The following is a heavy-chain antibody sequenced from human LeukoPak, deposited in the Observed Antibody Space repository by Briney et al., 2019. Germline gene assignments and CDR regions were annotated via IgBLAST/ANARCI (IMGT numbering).Heavy chain of an antibody. Sequence: PGWCLTLSCLVSGFTFSSYAMSWVRPAPGKGPEWVSGISARDGSTDYADSVMGRFTISRDSSKNTLYLQMNSLRAEDTAVYYCAKEKGVVGNPYLDYWGQGTLVTVSS. CDR2: ISARDGST. V-gene: IGHV3-23*01. CDR3: AKEKGVVGNPYLDY. J-gene: IGHJ4*02. CDR1: GFTFSSYA. D-gene: IGHD3-3*01.